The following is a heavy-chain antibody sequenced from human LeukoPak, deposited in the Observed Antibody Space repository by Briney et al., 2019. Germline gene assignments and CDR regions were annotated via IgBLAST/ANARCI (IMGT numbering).Heavy chain of an antibody. V-gene: IGHV1-18*01. CDR1: GYTFTTYG. J-gene: IGHJ4*02. CDR3: AGVSLVRIGSPGTMDY. CDR2: ISTYNDNT. D-gene: IGHD6-13*01. Sequence: ASVKVSCKASGYTFTTYGITWVRQAPGQGLEWMGWISTYNDNTNYAQKFQGRVTLTTDTSTSTAYMELRSLRSDDTAVYYCAGVSLVRIGSPGTMDYWGQGTLVTVSS.